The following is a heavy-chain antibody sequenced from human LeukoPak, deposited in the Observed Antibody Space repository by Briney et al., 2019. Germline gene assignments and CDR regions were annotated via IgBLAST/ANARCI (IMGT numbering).Heavy chain of an antibody. J-gene: IGHJ6*03. D-gene: IGHD3-10*01. CDR3: ARVGYYPDYYMDV. Sequence: SETLSLTCTVSHYSISSGYYWGWIRQPPGKGLEWIGTIYHSGSAYSNPSLKSRVTMSVDTSKNQFSLNLSSVTAADTAAYYCARVGYYPDYYMDVWGKGTTVTVSS. CDR2: IYHSGSA. V-gene: IGHV4-38-2*02. CDR1: HYSISSGYY.